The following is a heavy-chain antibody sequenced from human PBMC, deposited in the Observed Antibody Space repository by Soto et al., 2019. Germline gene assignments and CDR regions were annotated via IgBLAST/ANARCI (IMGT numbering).Heavy chain of an antibody. J-gene: IGHJ4*02. CDR1: GYSISSGYY. Sequence: NPSETLSLTCAVSGYSISSGYYWGWIRQPPGKGLEWIGSIYHSGSTYYNPSLKSRVTISVDTSKDQFSLKLSSVTAADTAVYYCARDSSTVTTFEDYWGQGTLVTVSS. CDR2: IYHSGST. CDR3: ARDSSTVTTFEDY. V-gene: IGHV4-38-2*02. D-gene: IGHD4-17*01.